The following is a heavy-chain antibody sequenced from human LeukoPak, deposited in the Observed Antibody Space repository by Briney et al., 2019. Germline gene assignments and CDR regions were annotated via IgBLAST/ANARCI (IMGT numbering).Heavy chain of an antibody. CDR1: GFTFSSYA. D-gene: IGHD3-10*01. Sequence: GGSLRLSCAASGFTFSSYAMSWVRQAPGKGLEWVSAISGSGGSTSYADSVKGRFTISRDNSKNTLYLQMNSLRAEDTAVYYCAKDGGVRGVIPDYWGQGTLVTVSS. J-gene: IGHJ4*02. CDR3: AKDGGVRGVIPDY. CDR2: ISGSGGST. V-gene: IGHV3-23*01.